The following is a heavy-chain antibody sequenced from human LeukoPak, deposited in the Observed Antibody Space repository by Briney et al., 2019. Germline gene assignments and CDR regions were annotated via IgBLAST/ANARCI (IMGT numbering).Heavy chain of an antibody. Sequence: PGESLRLSCAASGFTFSSYSMNWVRQAPGKGPEWVSSISSSSSYIYYADSVKGRSTISRDNAKNSLYLQMNSLRAEDTAVYYCARERIYYDFWSGYPSPLDYWGQGTLVTVSS. V-gene: IGHV3-21*01. CDR1: GFTFSSYS. J-gene: IGHJ4*02. CDR3: ARERIYYDFWSGYPSPLDY. CDR2: ISSSSSYI. D-gene: IGHD3-3*01.